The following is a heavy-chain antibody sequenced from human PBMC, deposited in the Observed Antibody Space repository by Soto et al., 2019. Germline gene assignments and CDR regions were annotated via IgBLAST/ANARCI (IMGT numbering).Heavy chain of an antibody. V-gene: IGHV1-69*13. D-gene: IGHD1-26*01. J-gene: IGHJ6*02. CDR2: IIPIFGTA. CDR1: GGTFSSYA. CDR3: ARPRYSGSLSGMDV. Sequence: GASVKVSCKASGGTFSSYAISWVRQAPGQGLEWMGGIIPIFGTANYAQKFQGRVTITADESTSTAYMELSSLRSEDTAVYYCARPRYSGSLSGMDVWGQGTTVTVSS.